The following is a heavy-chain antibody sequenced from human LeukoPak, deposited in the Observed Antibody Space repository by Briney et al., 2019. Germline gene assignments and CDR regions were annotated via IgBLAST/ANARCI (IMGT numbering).Heavy chain of an antibody. D-gene: IGHD3-10*01. CDR3: TTYGSGRKFDY. J-gene: IGHJ4*02. Sequence: GGSLRLSCAASGFSFSDAWMSWVRQIPGKGLEWVGRIESKTDGGTTDYAAPVKGRFTISRDDSTNTLHLQMNSLKSEDTAVYYCTTYGSGRKFDYWGQGILVTVSS. CDR2: IESKTDGGTT. CDR1: GFSFSDAW. V-gene: IGHV3-15*04.